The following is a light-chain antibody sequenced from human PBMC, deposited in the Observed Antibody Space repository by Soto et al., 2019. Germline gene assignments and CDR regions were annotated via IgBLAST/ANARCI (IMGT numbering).Light chain of an antibody. V-gene: IGKV1-39*01. Sequence: DIQLTQSPSSLSASVGDRFTITCRASQSISNSLNWYQQKPWKAPNLLIYGTSDLQSGVPSRFSGSGSGTEFTLTISSLQRDDFATYYCQQSHRSSWTVGQGTKV. CDR3: QQSHRSSWT. CDR1: QSISNS. CDR2: GTS. J-gene: IGKJ1*01.